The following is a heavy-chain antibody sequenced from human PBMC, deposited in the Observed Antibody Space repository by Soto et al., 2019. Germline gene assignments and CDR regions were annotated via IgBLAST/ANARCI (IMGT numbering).Heavy chain of an antibody. D-gene: IGHD3-3*01. CDR1: GGTFSSYA. V-gene: IGHV1-69*13. CDR3: ASRGSGYYVQYYYYGMDV. CDR2: IIPIFGTA. J-gene: IGHJ6*02. Sequence: ASVKVSCKASGGTFSSYAISWLRQAPGQGLEWMGGIIPIFGTANYAQKFQGRVTITADESTSTAYMELSSLRSEDTAVYYCASRGSGYYVQYYYYGMDVWGQGTTVTVSS.